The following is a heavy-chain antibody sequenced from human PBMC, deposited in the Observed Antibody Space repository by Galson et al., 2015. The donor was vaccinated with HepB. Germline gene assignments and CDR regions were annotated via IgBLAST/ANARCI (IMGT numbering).Heavy chain of an antibody. J-gene: IGHJ2*01. Sequence: SVKVSCKASGFTFTSSAMQWVRQARGQRLEWIGWIVVGSGNTNYAQKFQERVTITRDMSTSTAYMELSSLRSEDTAVYYCGGMASIAAAGTGYFDLWGRGTLVTVSS. CDR1: GFTFTSSA. CDR3: GGMASIAAAGTGYFDL. D-gene: IGHD6-13*01. V-gene: IGHV1-58*02. CDR2: IVVGSGNT.